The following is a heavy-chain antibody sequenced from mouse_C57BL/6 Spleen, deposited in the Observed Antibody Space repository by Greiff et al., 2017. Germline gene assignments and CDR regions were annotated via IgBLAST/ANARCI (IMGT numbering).Heavy chain of an antibody. J-gene: IGHJ2*01. V-gene: IGHV1-64*01. CDR3: ASEGTTVVGDY. Sequence: QVQLQQPGAELVKPGASVKLSCKASGYTFTSYWMHWVKQRPGQGLEWIGMIHPNSGSTNYNEKFKSKATLTVDKSSSTAYMQLSSLTSEDSAVYYCASEGTTVVGDYWGQGTTLTVSS. CDR2: IHPNSGST. D-gene: IGHD1-1*01. CDR1: GYTFTSYW.